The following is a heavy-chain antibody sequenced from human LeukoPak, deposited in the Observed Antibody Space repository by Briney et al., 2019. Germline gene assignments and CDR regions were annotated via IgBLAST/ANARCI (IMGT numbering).Heavy chain of an antibody. CDR1: GYSITSGYY. CDR2: IYHSGST. Sequence: SETLSLTCTVPGYSITSGYYWGWIRQPPGKGLEWIGSIYHSGSTNYNPSLKSRVTISVDTSKNQFSLKLSSVTAADTAVYYCARGPAYYDILTGYYISHYYYYMDVWGKGTTVTVSS. CDR3: ARGPAYYDILTGYYISHYYYYMDV. D-gene: IGHD3-9*01. V-gene: IGHV4-38-2*02. J-gene: IGHJ6*03.